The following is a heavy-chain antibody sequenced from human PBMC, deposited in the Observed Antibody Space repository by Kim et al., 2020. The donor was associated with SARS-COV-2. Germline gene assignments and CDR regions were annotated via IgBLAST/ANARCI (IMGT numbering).Heavy chain of an antibody. Sequence: KFQGRVTITADESTSTAYMELSSLRSEDTAVYYCARELGTPGDYYYGMDVWGQGTTVTVSS. J-gene: IGHJ6*02. CDR3: ARELGTPGDYYYGMDV. V-gene: IGHV1-69*01. D-gene: IGHD1-7*01.